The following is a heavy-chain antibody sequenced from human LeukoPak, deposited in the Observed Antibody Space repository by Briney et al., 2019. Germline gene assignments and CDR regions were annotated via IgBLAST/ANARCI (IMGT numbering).Heavy chain of an antibody. Sequence: SETLSLTCTVSGGYISSSSYYWGWIRQPPGKGLEWIGSIYYSGSTNYNPSLKSRVTLSVDTSKTQFSLKLSSVTAADTAVYYCARASSSSWYGTVDFDYWGQGTLVTVSS. D-gene: IGHD6-13*01. J-gene: IGHJ4*02. CDR1: GGYISSSSYY. CDR3: ARASSSSWYGTVDFDY. CDR2: IYYSGST. V-gene: IGHV4-39*07.